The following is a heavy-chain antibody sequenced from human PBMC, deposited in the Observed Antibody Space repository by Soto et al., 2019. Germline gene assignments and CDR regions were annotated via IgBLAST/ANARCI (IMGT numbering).Heavy chain of an antibody. J-gene: IGHJ4*02. CDR2: IRSNGGDP. D-gene: IGHD3-16*01. CDR3: ARDERSYGEPPFDY. V-gene: IGHV1-2*02. Sequence: ASVKVSFKASGFTFTGYYIHWVRQAPGQGREWMGWIRSNGGDPKYSQKFQDRVTMTRDTSMNTVYMELSRLRSDDTAVYYCARDERSYGEPPFDYWGQGTLVTVSS. CDR1: GFTFTGYY.